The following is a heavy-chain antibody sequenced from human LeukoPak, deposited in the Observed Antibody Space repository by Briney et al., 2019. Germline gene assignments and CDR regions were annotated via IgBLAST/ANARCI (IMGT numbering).Heavy chain of an antibody. CDR1: GYTVTGYY. D-gene: IGHD3-10*01. CDR3: ARDGGGGWFDP. V-gene: IGHV1-2*02. CDR2: INPNSGGT. Sequence: GASVKVSCKASGYTVTGYYMHWVRQARGQGLEGMGWINPNSGGTNYAQKFQGRVTMTRDTSISTAYMELSRLRSDDTAVYSCARDGGGGWFDPWGQGTLVTVSS. J-gene: IGHJ5*02.